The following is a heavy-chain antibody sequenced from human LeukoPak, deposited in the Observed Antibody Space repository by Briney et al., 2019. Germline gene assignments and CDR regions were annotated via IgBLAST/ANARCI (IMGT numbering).Heavy chain of an antibody. CDR3: AKSDYSDYYFDS. J-gene: IGHJ4*02. D-gene: IGHD4-11*01. CDR1: GFIFSSYG. V-gene: IGHV3-30*18. Sequence: GGSLRLSCAASGFIFSSYGMHWVRQAPGKGLGWVAVISYDGSNTKYADSVEGRFSIFRDNSKNTVYLQMNSLRAEDTAVYYCAKSDYSDYYFDSWGQGTLVTVSS. CDR2: ISYDGSNT.